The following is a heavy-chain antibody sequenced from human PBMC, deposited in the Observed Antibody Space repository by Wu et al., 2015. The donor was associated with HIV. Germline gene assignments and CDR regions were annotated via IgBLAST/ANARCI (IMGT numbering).Heavy chain of an antibody. CDR3: ARGALGLYYYDSSGYHDAFDI. CDR2: IIPIFGTA. CDR1: GGTFSSYA. Sequence: QVQLVQSGAEVKKPGSSVKVSCKASGGTFSSYAISWVRQAPGQGLEWMGRIIPIFGTANYAQKFQGRVTITADESTSTAYMELSSLRSEDTAVYYCARGALGLYYYDSSGYHDAFDIWGQGTMVTVSS. D-gene: IGHD3-22*01. J-gene: IGHJ3*02. V-gene: IGHV1-69*13.